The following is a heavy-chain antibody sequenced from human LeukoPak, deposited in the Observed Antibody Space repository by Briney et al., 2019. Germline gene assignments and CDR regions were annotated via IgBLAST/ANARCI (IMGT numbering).Heavy chain of an antibody. CDR1: GFTVSSNY. CDR2: IYSGGST. Sequence: PGGSLRLSCAASGFTVSSNYMSWVRQAPGKGLEWVSVIYSGGSTYYADSVKGRFTISRDNSKNTLYLQMNSLRAEDTAVYYCARGGSSWSRSYYMDVWGKGTTVTVSS. J-gene: IGHJ6*03. V-gene: IGHV3-66*01. D-gene: IGHD6-13*01. CDR3: ARGGSSWSRSYYMDV.